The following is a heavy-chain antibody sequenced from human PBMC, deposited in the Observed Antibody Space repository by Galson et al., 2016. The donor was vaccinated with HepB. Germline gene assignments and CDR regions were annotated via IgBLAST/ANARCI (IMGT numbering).Heavy chain of an antibody. V-gene: IGHV3-33*06. Sequence: SLRLSCAASGFSFSNYGMHWVRQAPGKGLEWVAVIWYDGSNKYYADSVKGRLTISRDNSKNTLYLQMNSLRAEETDGYFCAKDYSGSYPIYYFAYWGQGTLVTVSS. J-gene: IGHJ4*02. D-gene: IGHD1-26*01. CDR1: GFSFSNYG. CDR3: AKDYSGSYPIYYFAY. CDR2: IWYDGSNK.